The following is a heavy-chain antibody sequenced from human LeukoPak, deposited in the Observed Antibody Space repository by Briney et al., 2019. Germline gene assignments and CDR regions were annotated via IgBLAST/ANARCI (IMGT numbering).Heavy chain of an antibody. CDR2: ISRSAENT. J-gene: IGHJ4*02. D-gene: IGHD3-22*01. V-gene: IGHV3-23*01. CDR3: AKDRGDSGGYPLFDH. CDR1: GFTFSNYV. Sequence: GGTLRLSCVASGFTFSNYVMSWVSQAPGKGLEWVSLISRSAENTYYADSVKGRFTISRDDFENTLYLQMSSLRAEDTAVYYCAKDRGDSGGYPLFDHWGQGTVVTVSS.